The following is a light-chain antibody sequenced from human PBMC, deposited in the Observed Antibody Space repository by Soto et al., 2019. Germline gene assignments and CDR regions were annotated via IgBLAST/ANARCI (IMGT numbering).Light chain of an antibody. CDR2: DAS. CDR3: HQRTNWPPLT. Sequence: EIVLTQSPATLSLSPGERATLFCRASQSVGNFLAWYQQKPGQAPRLLIYDASNRATGVPARFSGGGSGTDFTLTISSLEAEDFAVYYCHQRTNWPPLTFGGGTKVEIK. J-gene: IGKJ4*01. V-gene: IGKV3-11*01. CDR1: QSVGNF.